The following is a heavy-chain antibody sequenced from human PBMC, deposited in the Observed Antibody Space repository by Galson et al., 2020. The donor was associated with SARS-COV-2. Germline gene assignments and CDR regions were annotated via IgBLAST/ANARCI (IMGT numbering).Heavy chain of an antibody. CDR1: GYTLTELS. J-gene: IGHJ3*02. Sequence: ASVKVSCKVSGYTLTELSMHWVRQAPGKGLEWMGGFEPEDGETIYAQKFQGRVTMTEDTSTDTAYMELSSLRSEDTAVYYCATGYKGGSGCYAPGAFDIWGQGTMVTVSS. CDR3: ATGYKGGSGCYAPGAFDI. V-gene: IGHV1-24*01. CDR2: FEPEDGET. D-gene: IGHD6-19*01.